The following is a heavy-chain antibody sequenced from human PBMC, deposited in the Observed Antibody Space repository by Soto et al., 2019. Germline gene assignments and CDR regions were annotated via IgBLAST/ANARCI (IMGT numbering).Heavy chain of an antibody. D-gene: IGHD3-10*01. Sequence: QITLKESGPTLVKPTQTLTLTCTFSGFSLSTSGVGVGWIRQPPRKALEWLALIYWDDYKHYSPSLKSRLTITKDTSKNQVVLTMTNMDPVDTATYYCARKGSGSRSIEYWGQGTPVTVSS. V-gene: IGHV2-5*02. CDR2: IYWDDYK. J-gene: IGHJ4*02. CDR3: ARKGSGSRSIEY. CDR1: GFSLSTSGVG.